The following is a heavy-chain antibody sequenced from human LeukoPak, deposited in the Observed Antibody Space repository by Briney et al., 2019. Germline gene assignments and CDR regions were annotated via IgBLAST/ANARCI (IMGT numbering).Heavy chain of an antibody. J-gene: IGHJ3*02. D-gene: IGHD5-18*01. CDR3: AKSGAPSAGYSYGLDAFDI. V-gene: IGHV3-23*01. Sequence: GGSLRLSCAASGFTFSDYNMRWIRQAPGKGLEWVSAISGSGGSTYYADSVKGRFTISRDNSKNTLYLQMNSLRAEDTAVYYCAKSGAPSAGYSYGLDAFDIWGQGTMVTVSS. CDR1: GFTFSDYN. CDR2: ISGSGGST.